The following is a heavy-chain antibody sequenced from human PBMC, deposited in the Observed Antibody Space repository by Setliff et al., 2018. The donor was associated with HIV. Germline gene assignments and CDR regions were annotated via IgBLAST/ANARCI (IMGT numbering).Heavy chain of an antibody. J-gene: IGHJ4*02. V-gene: IGHV4-38-2*01. Sequence: SETLSLTCAFSGSSFSSVYHWAWIRQPPGKGLECIGTIFHSGGTYYNPSLKSRVTISVDTSKHQFSLRLSSVTAADTAVYYCARRGMWSYETGGNPTATFDYWGQGVLVTVSS. CDR1: GSSFSSVYH. CDR2: IFHSGGT. D-gene: IGHD2-8*02. CDR3: ARRGMWSYETGGNPTATFDY.